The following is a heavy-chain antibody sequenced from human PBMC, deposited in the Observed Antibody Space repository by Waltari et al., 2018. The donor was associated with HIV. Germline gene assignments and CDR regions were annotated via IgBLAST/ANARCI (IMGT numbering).Heavy chain of an antibody. J-gene: IGHJ4*02. Sequence: QVQLVQSGAEVKKPGASVKVSCKASGYTFPAYYMHWVRQAPGQGLEWMGRINLNSGDTNYGQKFQGRVTMTRDTSISTAYMELSRLRSDDTAVYYCARDSYYYDSSCFFPDFWGQGTLVTVSS. V-gene: IGHV1-2*06. CDR1: GYTFPAYY. CDR3: ARDSYYYDSSCFFPDF. D-gene: IGHD3-22*01. CDR2: INLNSGDT.